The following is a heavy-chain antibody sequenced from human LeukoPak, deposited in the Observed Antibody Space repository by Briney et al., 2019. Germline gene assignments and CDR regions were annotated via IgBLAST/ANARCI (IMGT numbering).Heavy chain of an antibody. D-gene: IGHD4-17*01. CDR2: IYYSGST. V-gene: IGHV4-39*01. CDR3: ARQPFPYGDLFYFDY. J-gene: IGHJ4*02. Sequence: SETLSLTCTVSGGSISSSSYYWGWIRQPPGKGLEWIGSIYYSGSTYYNPSLKSRVTISVDTSKNQFSLKLSSVTAADTAVYYCARQPFPYGDLFYFDYWGQGTLFTVSS. CDR1: GGSISSSSYY.